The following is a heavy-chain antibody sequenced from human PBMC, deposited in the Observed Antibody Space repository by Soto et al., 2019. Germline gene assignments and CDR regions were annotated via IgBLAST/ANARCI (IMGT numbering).Heavy chain of an antibody. CDR2: IYTSGST. CDR3: ARDRITLANDAFDI. CDR1: GGSISSYY. Sequence: SETLSLTCTVSGGSISSYYWSWIRQPAGKGLEWIGRIYTSGSTNYNPSLRSRVTMSVDTSKNQFSLNLSSVTAAADTAVYYCARDRITLANDAFDIWGQGTMVTVSS. D-gene: IGHD3-10*01. J-gene: IGHJ3*02. V-gene: IGHV4-4*07.